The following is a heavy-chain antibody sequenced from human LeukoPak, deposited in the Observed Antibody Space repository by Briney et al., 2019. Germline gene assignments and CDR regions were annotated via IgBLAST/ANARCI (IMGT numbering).Heavy chain of an antibody. V-gene: IGHV1-69*05. CDR2: IIPIFGTA. D-gene: IGHD5-18*01. Sequence: SVKVSCKASGGTFSSYAISWVRQAPGQGLEWMGRIIPIFGTANYAQKFQGRVTITTDESTSTAYMELSSLRSEDTAVYYCARDRYSYGYFDYWGQGTLVTVSS. CDR3: ARDRYSYGYFDY. CDR1: GGTFSSYA. J-gene: IGHJ4*02.